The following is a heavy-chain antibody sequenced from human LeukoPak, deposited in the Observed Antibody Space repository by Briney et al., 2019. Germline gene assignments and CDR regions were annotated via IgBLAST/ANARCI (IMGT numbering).Heavy chain of an antibody. V-gene: IGHV1-18*01. CDR3: ASGGLTWEYYFDY. J-gene: IGHJ4*02. Sequence: GASVKVSCKAPAYTLSNYGITWVRQAPGQGLEWVGGISGYSGKTNYAQKLQGRVTMTTDTTTSTAYMELRSLSADETAVYYCASGGLTWEYYFDYWGQGTLVTVSS. CDR2: ISGYSGKT. CDR1: AYTLSNYG. D-gene: IGHD1-26*01.